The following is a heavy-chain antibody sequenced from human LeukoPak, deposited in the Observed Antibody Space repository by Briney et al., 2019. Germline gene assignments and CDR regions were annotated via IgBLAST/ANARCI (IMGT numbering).Heavy chain of an antibody. CDR1: GGSIRSSSYY. V-gene: IGHV4-39*01. CDR2: IYYSGST. Sequence: SETLSLTCTVSGGSIRSSSYYWGWIRQPPGKGLVWIGSIYYSGSTYYNPSLKSRVTISVDTSKNQFSLKLSSVTAADTAVYYCASSNYYYGMDVWGQGTTVTVSS. CDR3: ASSNYYYGMDV. J-gene: IGHJ6*02.